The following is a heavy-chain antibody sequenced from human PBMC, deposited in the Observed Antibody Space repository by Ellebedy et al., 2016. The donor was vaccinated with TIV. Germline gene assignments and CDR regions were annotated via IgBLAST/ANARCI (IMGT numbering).Heavy chain of an antibody. CDR1: GGSVSSTRYY. D-gene: IGHD2-21*01. CDR3: ARIDPWQPVDD. J-gene: IGHJ4*02. Sequence: MPSETLSLTCSVSGGSVSSTRYYWAWIRQPPGKGLEWIGSVYYSGSPYYNPSFKSRVPLSVDTSKDQFSLHLRTVTAADTAVYDCARIDPWQPVDDWGQGILVSVSS. CDR2: VYYSGSP. V-gene: IGHV4-39*01.